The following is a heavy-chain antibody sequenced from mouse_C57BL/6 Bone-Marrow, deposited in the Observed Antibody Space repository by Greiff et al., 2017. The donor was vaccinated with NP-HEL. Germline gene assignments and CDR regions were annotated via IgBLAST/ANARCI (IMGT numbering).Heavy chain of an antibody. CDR1: GFSLTSYG. J-gene: IGHJ4*01. V-gene: IGHV2-3*01. CDR3: AKITTVVAFYAMDY. Sequence: VKVEESGPGLVAPSQSLSITCTVSGFSLTSYGVSWVRQPPGKGLEWLGVIWGDGSTNYHSALISRLSISKDNSKSQVFLKLNSLQTDDTATYYCAKITTVVAFYAMDYWGQGTSVTVSS. D-gene: IGHD1-1*01. CDR2: IWGDGST.